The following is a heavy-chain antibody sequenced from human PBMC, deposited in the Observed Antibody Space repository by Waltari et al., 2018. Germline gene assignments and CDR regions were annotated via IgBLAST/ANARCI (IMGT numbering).Heavy chain of an antibody. D-gene: IGHD1-1*01. CDR3: ARWPRTGSFDY. CDR1: GGSISSSSYY. Sequence: QLQLQESGPGLVKPSETLSLTCTVSGGSISSSSYYWGWIRQPPGKGLEWIGSIYYSGSTYYNPSLKSRVTISVDTSKNQFSLKLSSVTAADTAVYYCARWPRTGSFDYWGQGTLVTVSS. CDR2: IYYSGST. V-gene: IGHV4-39*01. J-gene: IGHJ4*02.